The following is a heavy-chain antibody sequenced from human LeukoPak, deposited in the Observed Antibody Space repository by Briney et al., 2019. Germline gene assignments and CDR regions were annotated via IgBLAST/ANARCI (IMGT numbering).Heavy chain of an antibody. CDR2: IYYSGST. CDR1: GGSISSSSYY. Sequence: PSETLSLTCTVSGGSISSSSYYWGWIRQPPGKGLEWIGSIYYSGSTYYNPSLKSRVTISVDTSKNQFSLKLSSVTAADTAVYYCARVSPHFYGMDVWGQGTTVTVSS. CDR3: ARVSPHFYGMDV. V-gene: IGHV4-39*07. J-gene: IGHJ6*02.